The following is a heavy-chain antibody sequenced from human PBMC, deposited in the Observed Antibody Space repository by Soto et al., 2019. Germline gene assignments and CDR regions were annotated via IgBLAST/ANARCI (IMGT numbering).Heavy chain of an antibody. J-gene: IGHJ4*02. Sequence: EVQLVESGGGLVQPGGSLRLSCAASGFTFSTDWMSWVRLAPGKGLEWVANITQDGSDKYYVDSVKGRFTISRDNAKNLMYLQLDSLRDEDTAVYYCARDSQARLSDYWGQGTLVSVSS. CDR2: ITQDGSDK. CDR1: GFTFSTDW. V-gene: IGHV3-7*01. CDR3: ARDSQARLSDY.